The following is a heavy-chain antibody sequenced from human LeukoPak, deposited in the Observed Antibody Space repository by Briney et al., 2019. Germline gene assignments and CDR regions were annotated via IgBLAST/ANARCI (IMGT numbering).Heavy chain of an antibody. V-gene: IGHV4-39*01. J-gene: IGHJ4*02. Sequence: SETLSLTCTVSGGSISSSSYYWGWIRQPPGKGLEWIGSVYYSGSTYSNPSLRSRVTISVDTSKKQFSLKLSSVTAADTAVYYCARSASGYSYGYFDYWGQGALVTVSS. D-gene: IGHD5-18*01. CDR1: GGSISSSSYY. CDR2: VYYSGST. CDR3: ARSASGYSYGYFDY.